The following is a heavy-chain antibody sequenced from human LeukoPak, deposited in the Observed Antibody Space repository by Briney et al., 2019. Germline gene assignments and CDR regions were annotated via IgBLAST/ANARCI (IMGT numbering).Heavy chain of an antibody. CDR3: ARGPTGERWLQHYYFDY. D-gene: IGHD5-24*01. Sequence: ASVKVSCKASGYTFTGYYMHWVRQAPGQGLEWMGWINPNSGGTNYAQKFQGRVTMTRDTSISTAYMELSSLRSEDTAVYYCARGPTGERWLQHYYFDYWGQGTLVTVSS. CDR2: INPNSGGT. CDR1: GYTFTGYY. J-gene: IGHJ4*02. V-gene: IGHV1-2*02.